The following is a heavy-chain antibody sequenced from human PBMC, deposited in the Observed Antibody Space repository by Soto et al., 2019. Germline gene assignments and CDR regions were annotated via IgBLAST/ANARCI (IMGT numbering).Heavy chain of an antibody. CDR1: GFTFSSYW. CDR2: IKQDGSEK. J-gene: IGHJ4*02. CDR3: ARDSGYCSSTSCYYPLGY. D-gene: IGHD2-2*03. Sequence: EVQLVESGGGLVQPGGSLRLSCAASGFTFSSYWMSWVRQAPGKGLEWVANIKQDGSEKYYVDSVKGRFTISRDNAKNSLYLQMTSLRAEDTAVYYCARDSGYCSSTSCYYPLGYWGQGTLVTVSS. V-gene: IGHV3-7*01.